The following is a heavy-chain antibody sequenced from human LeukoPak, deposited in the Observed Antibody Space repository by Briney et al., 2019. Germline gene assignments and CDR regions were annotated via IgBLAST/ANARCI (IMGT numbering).Heavy chain of an antibody. CDR1: GFSFTNYS. D-gene: IGHD6-6*01. CDR3: ARAYGSSADAFDI. J-gene: IGHJ3*02. V-gene: IGHV3-30*04. Sequence: GGSLRLSCAASGFSFTNYSVHWVRQAPGKGLEWEALISDDGSNKYYADSVKGRFTISRDNAKNTLYLQMSSLRSEDTAAYYCARAYGSSADAFDIWGQGTMVTVSS. CDR2: ISDDGSNK.